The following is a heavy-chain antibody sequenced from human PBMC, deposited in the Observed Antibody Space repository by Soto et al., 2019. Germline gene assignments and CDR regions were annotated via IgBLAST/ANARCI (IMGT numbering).Heavy chain of an antibody. CDR3: AWSSPYYYDISGYYSWGYYYYGMDV. V-gene: IGHV4-39*01. Sequence: PSETLSLTCTVSGGSISSSSYYWGWIRQPPGKGLEWIGSIYYSGSTYYNPSLKSRVTISVDTSKNQFSLKLSSVTAADTAVYYCAWSSPYYYDISGYYSWGYYYYGMDVWGQGTTVTVSS. D-gene: IGHD3-22*01. CDR1: GGSISSSSYY. J-gene: IGHJ6*02. CDR2: IYYSGST.